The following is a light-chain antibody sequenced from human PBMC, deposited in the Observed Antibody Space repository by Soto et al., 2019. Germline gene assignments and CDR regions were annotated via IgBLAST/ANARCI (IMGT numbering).Light chain of an antibody. CDR2: DAS. CDR3: QQYNSYPRT. J-gene: IGKJ1*01. CDR1: QSISSW. V-gene: IGKV1-5*01. Sequence: DIQMTQSPSTLSASVGDRVTITCRASQSISSWLAWYQQKPGKAPKLLIYDASSLESGVPSRFSGSGSGTEFTLTISSLQPDDFATYYSQQYNSYPRTFGQWTTVEIK.